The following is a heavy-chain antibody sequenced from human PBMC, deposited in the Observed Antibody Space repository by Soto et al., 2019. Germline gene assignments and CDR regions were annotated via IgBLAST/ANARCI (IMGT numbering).Heavy chain of an antibody. CDR2: IYYSGST. D-gene: IGHD3-10*01. J-gene: IGHJ3*02. Sequence: QVQLQESGPGLVKPSQTLSLTCTVSGGSISSGGYYWSWIRQHPGKGLEWIGYIYYSGSTYYNPSRKSRVTISVDTSKNQFSLKLSSVTAADTAVYYCARDYYGAGTYDAFDIWGQGTMVTVSS. V-gene: IGHV4-31*03. CDR3: ARDYYGAGTYDAFDI. CDR1: GGSISSGGYY.